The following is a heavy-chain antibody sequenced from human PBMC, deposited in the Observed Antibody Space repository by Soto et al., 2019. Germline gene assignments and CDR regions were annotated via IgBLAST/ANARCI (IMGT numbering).Heavy chain of an antibody. D-gene: IGHD5-18*01. V-gene: IGHV1-69*12. CDR3: ASGIQLWLRRINNGYSG. J-gene: IGHJ4*02. Sequence: QVQLVQSGAEVKKPESSVKVSCKAPGSTFNTYAISWVRQAPGQGLEWMGGIIPMFGTANYAQRFQDRVTITADESTNTIYMELSSLRSEDTAVYFCASGIQLWLRRINNGYSGWGQGTLVTVSS. CDR1: GSTFNTYA. CDR2: IIPMFGTA.